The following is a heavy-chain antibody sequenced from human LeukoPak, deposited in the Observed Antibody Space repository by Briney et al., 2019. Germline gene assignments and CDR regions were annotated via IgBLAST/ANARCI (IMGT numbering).Heavy chain of an antibody. Sequence: GGSLRLSCAASGFTFSSYAMSWVRQAPGKGLEWVSAISGSGGSTYYADSVKGRFTISRDNSKNTLYLQMNSLRAEDTAVYYRAKGYDYVWGSYRYTGANDYWGQGTLVTVSS. J-gene: IGHJ4*02. CDR1: GFTFSSYA. D-gene: IGHD3-16*02. V-gene: IGHV3-23*01. CDR2: ISGSGGST. CDR3: AKGYDYVWGSYRYTGANDY.